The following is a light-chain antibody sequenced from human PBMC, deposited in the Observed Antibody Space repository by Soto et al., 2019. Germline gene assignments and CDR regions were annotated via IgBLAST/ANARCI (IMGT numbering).Light chain of an antibody. CDR1: QSISSY. CDR3: QQSYTKPYT. CDR2: AAS. J-gene: IGKJ2*01. Sequence: IQMTQSPSSLSASAGDRVTITCRASQSISSYLNWYQRKPGKAPKILIYAASSLQRGVPSRFSGSGSGTDFTPTISSLQPEDFASYFCQQSYTKPYTFGQGTNVDIK. V-gene: IGKV1-39*01.